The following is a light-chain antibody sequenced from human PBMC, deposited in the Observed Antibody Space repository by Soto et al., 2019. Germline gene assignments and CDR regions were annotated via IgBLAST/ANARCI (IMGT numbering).Light chain of an antibody. V-gene: IGLV4-69*01. CDR3: QTWGTGIVV. CDR2: INIDGSH. CDR1: SGHSTYA. Sequence: QPVLTQSPSASASLGASVKLTCTLSSGHSTYAIAWHQQQPHKGPRYLMKINIDGSHDKGDGIPDRFSGSSSGAERFLTISSLQSEDEADYYCQTWGTGIVVFGGGTKLTVL. J-gene: IGLJ2*01.